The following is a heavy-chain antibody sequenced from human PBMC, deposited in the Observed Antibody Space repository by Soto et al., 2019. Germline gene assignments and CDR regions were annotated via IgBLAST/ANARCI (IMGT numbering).Heavy chain of an antibody. D-gene: IGHD5-18*01. CDR1: GGTFSTYA. J-gene: IGHJ4*02. CDR2: IIPMFGTA. V-gene: IGHV1-69*12. CDR3: ASGIQLWLRRINNGYSG. Sequence: QVQLVQSGAEVKKPESSVKVSCKAPGGTFSTYAISWVRQAPGQGLEWMGGIIPMFGTANYAQRFQDRVTITADESTNTVYMELSSLRSEDQAVYFCASGIQLWLRRINNGYSGWGQGTLVTVSS.